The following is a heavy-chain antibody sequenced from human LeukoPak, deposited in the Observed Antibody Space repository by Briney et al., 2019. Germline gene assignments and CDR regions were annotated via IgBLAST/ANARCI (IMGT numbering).Heavy chain of an antibody. J-gene: IGHJ4*02. CDR3: ARASSGYDYDY. CDR1: GGTFSSYT. Sequence: GASVKVSCKASGGTFSSYTISWVRQAPGQGLEWMGRIIPILGIANYAQKFQGRVTITADKSTSTAYMELSSLRSEDTAVYYCARASSGYDYDYWGQGTLVTVSS. CDR2: IIPILGIA. D-gene: IGHD5-12*01. V-gene: IGHV1-69*02.